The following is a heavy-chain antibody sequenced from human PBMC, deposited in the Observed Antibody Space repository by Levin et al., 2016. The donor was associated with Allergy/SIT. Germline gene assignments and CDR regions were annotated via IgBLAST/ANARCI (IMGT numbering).Heavy chain of an antibody. J-gene: IGHJ5*02. D-gene: IGHD1/OR15-1a*01. CDR1: GGSMSGYY. CDR3: TRHASNWDIRAGFDP. CDR2: IYHTGVT. V-gene: IGHV4-59*01. Sequence: SETLSLTCTVSGGSMSGYYWSWIRHPPGKGLEWIGCIYHTGVTNYNPSLKSRVSISVDTSRNQFSLRLISVTAADTAVYYCTRHASNWDIRAGFDPWGQGTLVTVSS.